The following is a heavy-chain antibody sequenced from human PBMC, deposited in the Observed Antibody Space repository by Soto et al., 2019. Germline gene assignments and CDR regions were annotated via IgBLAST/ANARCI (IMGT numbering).Heavy chain of an antibody. J-gene: IGHJ5*02. CDR3: ARDPMYCSSTSCSYNWFDP. Sequence: QVQLVESGGGVVQPGRSLRLSCAASGFTFSSYAMHWVRQAPGKGLEWVAVISYDGSNKYYADSVKGRFTISRDNSNNTLYLQMNSLRAEDTAVYYCARDPMYCSSTSCSYNWFDPWGQGTLVTVSS. CDR2: ISYDGSNK. V-gene: IGHV3-30-3*01. CDR1: GFTFSSYA. D-gene: IGHD2-2*01.